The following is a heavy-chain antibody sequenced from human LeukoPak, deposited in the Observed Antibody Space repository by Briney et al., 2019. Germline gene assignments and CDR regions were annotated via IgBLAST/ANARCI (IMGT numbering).Heavy chain of an antibody. CDR3: AGDRNSDWYSPLDY. CDR1: GFTFSSYA. Sequence: GGSLRLSCAASGFTFSSYAMSWVRQAPGKGLEWVSAISGSCGSTYYADSVKGRFTISRYNSKNTLYLQMNSLRAEDTAVYYCAGDRNSDWYSPLDYWGQGSQVTVSP. D-gene: IGHD6-19*01. J-gene: IGHJ4*02. CDR2: ISGSCGST. V-gene: IGHV3-23*01.